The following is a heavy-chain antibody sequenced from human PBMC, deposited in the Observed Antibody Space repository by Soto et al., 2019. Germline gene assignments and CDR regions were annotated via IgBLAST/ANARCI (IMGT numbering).Heavy chain of an antibody. Sequence: SETLSLTCTVSGGSISSYYWSWIRQPPGKGLEWIGYIYYSGSTNYNPSLKSRVTISVDTSKNQFSLKLSSVTAADTAVYYCARVEDYYGSGSYYQFDYWGQGTLVTVSS. D-gene: IGHD3-10*01. CDR1: GGSISSYY. CDR3: ARVEDYYGSGSYYQFDY. J-gene: IGHJ4*02. V-gene: IGHV4-59*01. CDR2: IYYSGST.